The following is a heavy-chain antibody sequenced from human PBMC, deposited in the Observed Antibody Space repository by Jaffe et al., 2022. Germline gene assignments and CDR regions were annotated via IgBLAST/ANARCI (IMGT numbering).Heavy chain of an antibody. V-gene: IGHV4-34*01. Sequence: QVQLQQWGAGLLKPSETLSLTCAVYGGSFSGYYWSWIRQPPGKGLEWIGEINHSGSTNYNPSLKSRVTISVDTSKNQFSLKLSSVTAADTAVYYCASPYCSGGSCYSGWFDPWGQGTLVTVSS. D-gene: IGHD2-15*01. CDR2: INHSGST. CDR1: GGSFSGYY. CDR3: ASPYCSGGSCYSGWFDP. J-gene: IGHJ5*02.